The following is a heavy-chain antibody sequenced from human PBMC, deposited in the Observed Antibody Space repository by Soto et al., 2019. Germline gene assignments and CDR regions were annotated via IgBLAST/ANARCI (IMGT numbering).Heavy chain of an antibody. CDR3: HGLQYTSGLRFDT. CDR2: IYQSGVT. V-gene: IGHV4-30-2*01. CDR1: GDSYSISTYS. J-gene: IGHJ5*02. Sequence: PSETLSLTCNMSGDSYSISTYSWSWIRQPPGKALQWIGFIYQSGVTSYNPSLASRVSISLDRSNNQCSLKLKSVTAADTAVYFCHGLQYTSGLRFDTWGPGTLVTVSS. D-gene: IGHD6-19*01.